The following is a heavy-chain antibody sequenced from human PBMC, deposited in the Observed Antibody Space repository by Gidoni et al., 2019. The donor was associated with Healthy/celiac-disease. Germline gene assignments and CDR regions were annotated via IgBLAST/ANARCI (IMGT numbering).Heavy chain of an antibody. CDR1: GLTFRSCA. Sequence: EVQLLEAGGGLVQPGGSLRLACAASGLTFRSCAISWVGQAPGKGRVLVSAISGSGVSTYYADSVKGRFTISRDNPKNTLYLQMNSLRAEDTAVYYCAKDGPLIVGATGYFDYWGQGTLVTVSS. J-gene: IGHJ4*02. CDR2: ISGSGVST. V-gene: IGHV3-23*01. CDR3: AKDGPLIVGATGYFDY. D-gene: IGHD1-26*01.